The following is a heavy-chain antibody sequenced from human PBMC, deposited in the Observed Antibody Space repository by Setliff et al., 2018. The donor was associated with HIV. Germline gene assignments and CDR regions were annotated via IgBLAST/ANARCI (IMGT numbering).Heavy chain of an antibody. CDR3: ASAGPYCGDDCPYNWLTP. CDR2: VYHSGST. CDR1: GASINSQY. D-gene: IGHD2-21*02. V-gene: IGHV4-59*11. J-gene: IGHJ5*02. Sequence: PSETLSLTCNVSGASINSQYWAWIRQPPGKGLEWIGSVYHSGSTYYNPSLRSRVIISVDTSKNLFSLTLRSVTAADTAVYYCASAGPYCGDDCPYNWLTPWGQGTLVTVSS.